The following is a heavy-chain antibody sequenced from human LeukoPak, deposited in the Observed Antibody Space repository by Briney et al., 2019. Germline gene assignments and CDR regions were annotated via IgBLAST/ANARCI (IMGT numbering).Heavy chain of an antibody. CDR3: ARDISRGGSCYYDY. V-gene: IGHV4-59*11. Sequence: SETLSLTCTVSGGSLSSHYWSWIRQPPGKGLEWIGYIYYSGSTNYNPSLKSRVTISVDTSKNQFSLKLSSVAAADTAVYYCARDISRGGSCYYDYWGQGTLVTVSS. CDR1: GGSLSSHY. J-gene: IGHJ4*02. D-gene: IGHD2-15*01. CDR2: IYYSGST.